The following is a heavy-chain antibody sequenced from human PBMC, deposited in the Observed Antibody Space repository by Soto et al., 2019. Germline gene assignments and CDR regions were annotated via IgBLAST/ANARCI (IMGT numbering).Heavy chain of an antibody. CDR2: ISYDGSNK. D-gene: IGHD6-13*01. J-gene: IGHJ4*02. CDR3: ASIEAVINL. CDR1: GFTFSSYA. V-gene: IGHV3-30-3*01. Sequence: QVQLVESGGGVVQPGRSLRLSCAASGFTFSSYAMHWVRQAPGKGLEWVAVISYDGSNKYYADSVKGRFTISRDNSHNTLYLQMNSLRAEDTAVYYCASIEAVINLGGQGTLVTVSS.